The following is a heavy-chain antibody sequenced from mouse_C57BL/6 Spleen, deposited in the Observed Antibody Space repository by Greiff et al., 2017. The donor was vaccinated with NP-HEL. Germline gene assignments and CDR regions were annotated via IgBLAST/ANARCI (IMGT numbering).Heavy chain of an antibody. CDR2: ISDGGSYT. Sequence: EVKLMESGGGLVKPGGSLKLSCAASGFTFSSYAMSWVRQTPEKRLEWVATISDGGSYTYYPDNVKGRFPISIDNAKNNLYLQMSHLKSEDTAMYYCARDGNYYFDYWGQGTTLTVSS. CDR3: ARDGNYYFDY. J-gene: IGHJ2*01. D-gene: IGHD2-1*01. V-gene: IGHV5-4*01. CDR1: GFTFSSYA.